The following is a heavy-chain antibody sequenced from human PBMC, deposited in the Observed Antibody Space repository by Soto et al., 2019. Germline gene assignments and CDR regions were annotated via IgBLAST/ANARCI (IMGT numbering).Heavy chain of an antibody. D-gene: IGHD1-1*01. Sequence: QVQLVQSGAEVKKPGSSVKVSCKASGGTFSSYTISWVRQAPGQGLEWMGRIIPILGIANYAQKFQGRVTITADKSTSTAYMELSSLRSEDTAVYYCARDKTDNWNDPTPPQGYMDVWGKGTTVTVSS. CDR2: IIPILGIA. CDR1: GGTFSSYT. J-gene: IGHJ6*03. V-gene: IGHV1-69*08. CDR3: ARDKTDNWNDPTPPQGYMDV.